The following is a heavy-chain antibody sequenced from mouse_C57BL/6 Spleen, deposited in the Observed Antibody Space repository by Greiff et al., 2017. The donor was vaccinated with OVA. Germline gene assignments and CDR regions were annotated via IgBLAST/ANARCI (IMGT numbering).Heavy chain of an antibody. CDR2: ISSGGSYT. V-gene: IGHV5-6*01. CDR1: GFTFSSYG. Sequence: EVQRVESGGDLVKPGGSLTLSCAASGFTFSSYGMSWVRQTPDKRLEWVATISSGGSYTYYPASVKGRFTISRDNAKNTLYLQMSSLKSEDTARYYCARQGPDAMDYWGQGTSVTVSS. CDR3: ARQGPDAMDY. J-gene: IGHJ4*01.